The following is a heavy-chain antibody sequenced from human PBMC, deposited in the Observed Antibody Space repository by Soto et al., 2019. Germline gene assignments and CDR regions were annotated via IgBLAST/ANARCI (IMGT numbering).Heavy chain of an antibody. V-gene: IGHV3-23*01. CDR2: IGGSDGST. D-gene: IGHD6-13*01. Sequence: GGSLRLSCVASGFSFSSYAMSWVRQAPGKGLEWVSVIGGSDGSTYYADSVKGRFTISRDNSKNTLYLQMNSLRAEDTAVYYCAKYRERDTWYEDYWGQGTLVTVSS. J-gene: IGHJ4*02. CDR3: AKYRERDTWYEDY. CDR1: GFSFSSYA.